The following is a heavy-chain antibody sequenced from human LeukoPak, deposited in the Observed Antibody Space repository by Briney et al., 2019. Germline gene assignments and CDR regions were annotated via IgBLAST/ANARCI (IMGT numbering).Heavy chain of an antibody. CDR3: ARFALDPIAVAGPYFDY. V-gene: IGHV4-4*02. CDR1: GGSISSSNW. D-gene: IGHD6-19*01. Sequence: SETLSLTCAVSGGSISSSNWWSWVRQPPGKGLEWIGETYHSGSTNYNPSLKSRVTISVDKSKNQFSLKLSSVTAADTAVYYCARFALDPIAVAGPYFDYWGQGTLVTVSS. CDR2: TYHSGST. J-gene: IGHJ4*02.